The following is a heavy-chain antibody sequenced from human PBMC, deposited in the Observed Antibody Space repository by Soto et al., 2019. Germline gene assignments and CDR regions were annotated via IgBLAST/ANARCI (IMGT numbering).Heavy chain of an antibody. CDR1: GYTFIGHY. D-gene: IGHD3-22*01. CDR3: ARTVSSYYEDGFDI. CDR2: ISPSSGLT. V-gene: IGHV1-2*02. Sequence: QVQLVQSGTEVKKPGASVTVSCKAAGYTFIGHYLHWVRQSPGQGLQWMGWISPSSGLTKYAQKFQGSVTWTMDTSISKAYMEMSRLRSDDTAVYYCARTVSSYYEDGFDIWGQGTMVTVSS. J-gene: IGHJ3*02.